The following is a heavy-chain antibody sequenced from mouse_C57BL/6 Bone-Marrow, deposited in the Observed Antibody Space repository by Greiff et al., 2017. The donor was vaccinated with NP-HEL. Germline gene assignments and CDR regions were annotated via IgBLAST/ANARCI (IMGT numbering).Heavy chain of an antibody. CDR1: GYSITSGYY. J-gene: IGHJ4*01. D-gene: IGHD2-1*01. V-gene: IGHV3-6*01. CDR2: ISYDGSN. Sequence: EVQRVESGPGLVKPSQSLSLTCSVTGYSITSGYYWNWIRQFPGNKLEWMGYISYDGSNNYNPSLKNRISITRDTSKNQFFLKLNSVTTEDTATYYCARSLYYGNSYYAMDYWGQGTSVTVSS. CDR3: ARSLYYGNSYYAMDY.